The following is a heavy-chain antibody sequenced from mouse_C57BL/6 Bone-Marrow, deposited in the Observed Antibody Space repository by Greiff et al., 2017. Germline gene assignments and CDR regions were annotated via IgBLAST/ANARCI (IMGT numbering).Heavy chain of an antibody. J-gene: IGHJ2*01. Sequence: EVQVVESGGGLVKPGGSLKLSCAASGFTFSSYAMSWVRQTPEKRLEWVATISDGGSYTDYPDNVKGRFTISRDNAKNNLYLQMSHLKSEDTAMYYCARDWGYLLPFDYWGQGTTLTVSS. V-gene: IGHV5-4*01. CDR2: ISDGGSYT. D-gene: IGHD5-1*01. CDR3: ARDWGYLLPFDY. CDR1: GFTFSSYA.